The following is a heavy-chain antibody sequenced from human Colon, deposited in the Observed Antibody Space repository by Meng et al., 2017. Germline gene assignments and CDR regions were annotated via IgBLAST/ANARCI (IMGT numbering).Heavy chain of an antibody. D-gene: IGHD1-14*01. CDR1: GGSVSSGTYY. CDR3: ARDRVPGKY. V-gene: IGHV4-61*01. CDR2: IYYSGTT. Sequence: QLQLQEPGPGLVRPSETLSLTCTVSGGSVSSGTYYWSWIRQPPGKGLEWIGCIYYSGTTNYNPSLKSRVTISVDTSKNQFSLKLSSVTPADTVVYFCARDRVPGKYWGQGTLVTVSS. J-gene: IGHJ4*02.